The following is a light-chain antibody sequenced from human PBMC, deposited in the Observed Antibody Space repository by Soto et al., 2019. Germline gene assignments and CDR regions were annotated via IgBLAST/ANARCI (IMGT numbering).Light chain of an antibody. CDR1: QSVSSY. CDR2: DAS. CDR3: QQRSNWPSGT. V-gene: IGKV3-11*01. J-gene: IGKJ1*01. Sequence: EIVLTQSPATLSLSPGERATLSCRASQSVSSYLAWYQQKPGQAPRLLIYDASNRATGIPARFSGSGSGTDFTLTISSLEPEDFAVYYCQQRSNWPSGTFGQGTEVEIK.